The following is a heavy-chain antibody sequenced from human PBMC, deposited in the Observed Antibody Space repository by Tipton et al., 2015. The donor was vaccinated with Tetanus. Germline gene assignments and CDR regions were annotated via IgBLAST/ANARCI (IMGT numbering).Heavy chain of an antibody. Sequence: SLRLSCTASGFTFGDYAMSWFRQAPGKGLEWVGFIRSKAYGGTTEYAASVKGRFTISRDDSKSIAYLQMNSLKTEDTAVYYCTRVSSSGSYWIDYWGQGTLVTVSS. V-gene: IGHV3-49*03. D-gene: IGHD3-10*01. CDR1: GFTFGDYA. CDR2: IRSKAYGGTT. J-gene: IGHJ4*02. CDR3: TRVSSSGSYWIDY.